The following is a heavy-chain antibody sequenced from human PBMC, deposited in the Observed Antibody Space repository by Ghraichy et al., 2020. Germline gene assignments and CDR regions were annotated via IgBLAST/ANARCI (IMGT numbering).Heavy chain of an antibody. D-gene: IGHD6-13*01. Sequence: SETLSLTCTVSGGSISSYYWSWIRQPPGKGLEWIGYIYYSGSPNYNPSLKSRVTISVDTSKNQFSLKLSSVTAADTAVYFCARLPSMRGSSSLRFDYWGHGNLVTGTS. V-gene: IGHV4-59*01. J-gene: IGHJ4*01. CDR1: GGSISSYY. CDR3: ARLPSMRGSSSLRFDY. CDR2: IYYSGSP.